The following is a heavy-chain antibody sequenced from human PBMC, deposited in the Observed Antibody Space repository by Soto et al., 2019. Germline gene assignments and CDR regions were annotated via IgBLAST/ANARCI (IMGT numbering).Heavy chain of an antibody. V-gene: IGHV1-18*04. CDR2: ISSYNGNT. D-gene: IGHD2-21*01. Sequence: QVVLEQSGGEVKKPGASVKVSCKASGYTFSGYSITWVRQAPGQGLEWMGRISSYNGNTNYARTLRGRLTLTTDTSTSTAYMEVRSLTSDDTAVYYCARDVFCGGAPACPDMDVWGQGTTVTVSS. CDR3: ARDVFCGGAPACPDMDV. J-gene: IGHJ6*02. CDR1: GYTFSGYS.